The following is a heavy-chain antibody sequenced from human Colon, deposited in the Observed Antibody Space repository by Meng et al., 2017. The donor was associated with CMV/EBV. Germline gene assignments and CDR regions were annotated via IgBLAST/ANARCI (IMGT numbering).Heavy chain of an antibody. CDR1: GGSISGYL. V-gene: IGHV4-34*02. J-gene: IGHJ4*02. CDR3: ARRVGSGKYYFDY. D-gene: IGHD3-10*01. Sequence: QVQLKMWGEEVLRAAETLSLTCAVYGGSISGYLCSWIRQSPGKGLEWIGEINYSETVNYNPSLKSRITMSGDTSKTHFSLKMSSVTAADTAVYYCARRVGSGKYYFDYWSQGTLVTVSS. CDR2: INYSETV.